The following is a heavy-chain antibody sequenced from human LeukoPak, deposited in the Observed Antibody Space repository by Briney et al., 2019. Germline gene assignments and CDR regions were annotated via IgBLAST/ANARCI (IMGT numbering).Heavy chain of an antibody. CDR1: GDSVTGYF. D-gene: IGHD2-15*01. CDR2: IYKIGTT. CDR3: VIGVGWQPDY. V-gene: IGHV4-59*02. J-gene: IGHJ4*02. Sequence: SETLSLTCTVFGDSVTGYFLNWVRQPPGKGLEWIGHIYKIGTTNYNPSLKSRLTISADTSKNQFSLRLRSVTAADTAVYYCVIGVGWQPDYWGQGALVTVSS.